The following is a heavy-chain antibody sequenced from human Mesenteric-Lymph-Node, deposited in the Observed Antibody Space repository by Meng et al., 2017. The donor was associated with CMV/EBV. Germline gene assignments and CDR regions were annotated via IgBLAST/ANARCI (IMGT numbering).Heavy chain of an antibody. CDR1: GFTFSTYW. Sequence: GGSLRLSCAASGFTFSTYWMSLVRQAPGKGLEWVANIKQDGSGKYYVDSVKGRSTISRDNVKNSLYLQMNSLRAEDTAVYYCARSAVGIQLWSDYYGMDVWGQGTTVTVSS. V-gene: IGHV3-7*01. CDR2: IKQDGSGK. D-gene: IGHD5-18*01. CDR3: ARSAVGIQLWSDYYGMDV. J-gene: IGHJ6*02.